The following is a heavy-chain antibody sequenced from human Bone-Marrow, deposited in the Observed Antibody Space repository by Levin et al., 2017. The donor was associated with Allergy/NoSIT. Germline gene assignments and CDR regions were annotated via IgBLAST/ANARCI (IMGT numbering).Heavy chain of an antibody. Sequence: SQTLSLTCTVSGDSITSGRVYWSWIRQPAGRGLQWIGRRSASGSTNYNPSLKSRVSISEDTSKNQFSLNLYSVTAADTALYYCARDPYAATATDAFDVWGQGIMVTVSS. CDR3: ARDPYAATATDAFDV. CDR2: RSASGST. J-gene: IGHJ3*01. D-gene: IGHD1-1*01. V-gene: IGHV4-61*02. CDR1: GDSITSGRVY.